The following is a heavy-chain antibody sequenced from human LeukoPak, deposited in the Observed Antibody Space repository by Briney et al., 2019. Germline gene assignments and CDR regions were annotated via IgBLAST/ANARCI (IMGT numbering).Heavy chain of an antibody. D-gene: IGHD4-23*01. V-gene: IGHV3-7*05. J-gene: IGHJ4*02. CDR3: AREAKGSGGKDY. Sequence: GGSLRLSCAASGFTFDDYDMSWVRQAPGKGLEWVANIKQGGSEKHYVDSVKGRFTISRDDAKNSLYLQMNSLTVEDTAVYYCAREAKGSGGKDYWGQGTLVTVSS. CDR1: GFTFDDYD. CDR2: IKQGGSEK.